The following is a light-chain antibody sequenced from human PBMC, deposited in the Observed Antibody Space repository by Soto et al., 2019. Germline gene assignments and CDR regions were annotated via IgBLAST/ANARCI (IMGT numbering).Light chain of an antibody. V-gene: IGKV1-39*01. CDR2: SAS. CDR3: QQSYSNLWT. J-gene: IGKJ1*01. Sequence: DIQMTQSPSSLSASVGDRVTITCRARQSISRYLNWYQQKPGRAPKLLIYSASSLQSGVPSRFSGSGSGTDFTLTIGSLQPEDFATYYCQQSYSNLWTFGQGTKVDIK. CDR1: QSISRY.